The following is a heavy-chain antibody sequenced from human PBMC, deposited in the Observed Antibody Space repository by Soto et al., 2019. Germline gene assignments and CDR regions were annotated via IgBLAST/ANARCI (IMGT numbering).Heavy chain of an antibody. CDR2: IYYSGST. D-gene: IGHD1-1*01. Sequence: QVQLQESGPGLVKPSQTLSLTCTVSGGSISSGDYYWSWIRQPPGKGLEWIGYIYYSGSTYYNPSLRXXVXIXXDTSKNQFSLKLSSVTAADTAVYYCATTGTGWFDPWGQGTLVTVSS. V-gene: IGHV4-30-4*01. CDR3: ATTGTGWFDP. CDR1: GGSISSGDYY. J-gene: IGHJ5*02.